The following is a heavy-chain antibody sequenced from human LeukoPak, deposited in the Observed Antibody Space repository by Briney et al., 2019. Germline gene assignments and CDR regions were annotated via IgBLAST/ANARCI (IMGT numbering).Heavy chain of an antibody. Sequence: SETLSLTCSVSGDSISSNSYFWAWIRQPPGMGLEWIWSISYNGNTYYNPFLRRATFSVDTSKNQFSLKLSSVTAADTAVYYCARRNGHTWDVGNWFDPWGQGTLVTVSS. CDR2: ISYNGNT. CDR3: ARRNGHTWDVGNWFDP. D-gene: IGHD5-24*01. V-gene: IGHV4-39*01. J-gene: IGHJ5*02. CDR1: GDSISSNSYF.